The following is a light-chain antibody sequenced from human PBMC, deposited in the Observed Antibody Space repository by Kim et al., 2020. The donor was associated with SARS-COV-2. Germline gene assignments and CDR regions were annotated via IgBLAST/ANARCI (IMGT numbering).Light chain of an antibody. Sequence: LSPEKRATLTCRASQSVSHNYLAWYQQKPGLAPRLLIYGASSRATGIPDRFSGSGSGTDFTLTISRVEPEDFAVYYCHQYGSSPTFGQGTRLEIK. CDR1: QSVSHNY. CDR2: GAS. J-gene: IGKJ5*01. CDR3: HQYGSSPT. V-gene: IGKV3-20*01.